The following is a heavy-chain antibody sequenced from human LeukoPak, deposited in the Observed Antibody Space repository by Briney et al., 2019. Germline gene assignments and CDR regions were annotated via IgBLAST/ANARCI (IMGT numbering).Heavy chain of an antibody. Sequence: ASVTVSCTASGYTFTNYAMHWVRQAPGQRLEWMGWINAGNGYTKYSQKFQGRVTITADESTSTAYMELSSLRSEDTAVYYCARGVAAAGTDPDYWGQGTLVTVSS. CDR1: GYTFTNYA. D-gene: IGHD6-13*01. V-gene: IGHV1-3*01. J-gene: IGHJ4*02. CDR3: ARGVAAAGTDPDY. CDR2: INAGNGYT.